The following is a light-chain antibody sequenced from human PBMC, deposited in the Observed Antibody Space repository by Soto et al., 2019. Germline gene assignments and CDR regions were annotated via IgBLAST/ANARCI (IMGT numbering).Light chain of an antibody. J-gene: IGKJ2*01. V-gene: IGKV3-11*01. CDR3: QQRSNWPPYT. CDR1: QSVSSY. CDR2: DAS. Sequence: PGERATLSCRASQSVSSYLAWYQQNPGQAPRLLIYDASNRATGIPARFSGSGSGTDFTLTISSLEPEDFAVYYCQQRSNWPPYTFGQGTKLEIK.